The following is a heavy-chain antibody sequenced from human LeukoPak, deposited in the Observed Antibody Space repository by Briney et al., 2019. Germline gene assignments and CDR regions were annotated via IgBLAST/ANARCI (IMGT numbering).Heavy chain of an antibody. CDR3: ARGYSGSYLLPADY. Sequence: GRSLRLSCAASGFTFDDYAMHWVRQAPGKGLEWVSGISWNSGSIGYADSVKGRFTISRDNAKNSLYLQMNSLRAEDTALYYCARGYSGSYLLPADYWGQGTLVTVSP. D-gene: IGHD1-26*01. CDR1: GFTFDDYA. J-gene: IGHJ4*02. V-gene: IGHV3-9*01. CDR2: ISWNSGSI.